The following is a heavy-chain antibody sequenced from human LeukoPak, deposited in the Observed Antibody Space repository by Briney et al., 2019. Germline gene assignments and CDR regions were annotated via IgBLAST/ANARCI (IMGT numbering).Heavy chain of an antibody. CDR1: GYTFTSYA. V-gene: IGHV1-3*01. J-gene: IGHJ3*02. D-gene: IGHD5/OR15-5a*01. CDR2: INAGNGNT. Sequence: ASVKVSCKASGYTFTSYAMHWVRQAPGQRLEWMGWINAGNGNTKYSQKFQGRVTITRDTSTSTAYMELSSLRSEDTAVYYCARVSSSDAFDIWGQGTMVTVSS. CDR3: ARVSSSDAFDI.